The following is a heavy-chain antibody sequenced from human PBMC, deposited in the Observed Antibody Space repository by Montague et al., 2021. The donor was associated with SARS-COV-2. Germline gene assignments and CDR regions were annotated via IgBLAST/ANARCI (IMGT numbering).Heavy chain of an antibody. CDR1: LRCADEFF. CDR3: TRTSLASASCRFDP. Sequence: SETLSLTCAVALRCADEFFRSRMRQHPGELLERYGYIYYSGVTDYNPSLKSRVTISIDTSNNQFSLNLTSVTAADTGVYYCTRTSLASASCRFDPWGQGTLVSVSS. CDR2: IYYSGVT. V-gene: IGHV4-59*02. J-gene: IGHJ5*02. D-gene: IGHD2-15*01.